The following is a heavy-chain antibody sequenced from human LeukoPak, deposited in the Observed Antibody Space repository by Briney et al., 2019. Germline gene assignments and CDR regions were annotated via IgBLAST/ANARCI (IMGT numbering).Heavy chain of an antibody. J-gene: IGHJ4*02. CDR2: ISYSGST. V-gene: IGHV4-59*01. Sequence: PSETLSLTCTVSGGSISTYYWSWIRQPPGKGLEWIGYISYSGSTNYNPSLKSRVTITVDTSKNQFSLKLSSVTAADTAVYYCAREGYDSNIYYKADYWGQGKLVTVSS. CDR1: GGSISTYY. CDR3: AREGYDSNIYYKADY. D-gene: IGHD3-22*01.